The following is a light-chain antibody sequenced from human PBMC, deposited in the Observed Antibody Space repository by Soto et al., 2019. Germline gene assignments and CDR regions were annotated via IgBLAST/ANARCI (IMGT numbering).Light chain of an antibody. Sequence: EIVMTQSPATLSVSPGERATLSCRASQSVSSNLAWYQQKPGKAPRLLIYNASTRATGIPARFSGSGSGTEFTLTISSLQSEDFAVYYCQQYNKWPLTFGGGTKVEIK. J-gene: IGKJ4*01. CDR3: QQYNKWPLT. V-gene: IGKV3-15*01. CDR1: QSVSSN. CDR2: NAS.